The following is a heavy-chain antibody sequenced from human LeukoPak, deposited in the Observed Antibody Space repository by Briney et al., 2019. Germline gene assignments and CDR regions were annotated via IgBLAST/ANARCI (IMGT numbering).Heavy chain of an antibody. Sequence: PGGSLRLSCAASGFTFSSYEMNWVRQAPGKGLDWVSYISSFSSTIYYADSVMGPFTISRDNAKNSLYLQMNSLRAEDTAVYYCARSPNYKGYFDYWGQGTLVTVSS. D-gene: IGHD3-10*01. J-gene: IGHJ4*02. CDR3: ARSPNYKGYFDY. V-gene: IGHV3-48*03. CDR2: ISSFSSTI. CDR1: GFTFSSYE.